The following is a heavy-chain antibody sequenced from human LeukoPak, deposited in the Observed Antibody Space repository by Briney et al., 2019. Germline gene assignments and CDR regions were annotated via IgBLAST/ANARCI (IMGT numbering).Heavy chain of an antibody. V-gene: IGHV1-24*01. J-gene: IGHJ4*02. CDR1: GYTLSELP. CDR3: ATLLSGLYSDK. D-gene: IGHD3-16*01. CDR2: FDPEDGET. Sequence: ASVKVSCKVSGYTLSELPMHWVRQAPGKGLEWMGGFDPEDGETIYAQKFQGRVTMIEDTSTDTAYMDLSGLRSEDTAVYYCATLLSGLYSDKWGQGTLVTVSS.